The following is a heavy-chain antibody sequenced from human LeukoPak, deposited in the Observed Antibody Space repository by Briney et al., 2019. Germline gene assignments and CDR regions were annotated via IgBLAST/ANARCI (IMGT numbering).Heavy chain of an antibody. D-gene: IGHD6-13*01. CDR2: LYYSGSS. J-gene: IGHJ5*02. V-gene: IGHV4-39*07. Sequence: SETLSLTCTVSGGSISSSSYYWGWIRQPPGKGLEWIGSLYYSGSSYYNPSLKSRVTISVGTSKNQFSLKLSSVTAADTAVYYCARDRSSSWYVVWFDPWGQGTLVTVSS. CDR1: GGSISSSSYY. CDR3: ARDRSSSWYVVWFDP.